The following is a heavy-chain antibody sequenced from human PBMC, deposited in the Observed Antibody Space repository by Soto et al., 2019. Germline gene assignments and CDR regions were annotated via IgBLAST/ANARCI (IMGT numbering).Heavy chain of an antibody. V-gene: IGHV3-33*01. Sequence: GGSLRLSCEASGFMFGTSGMHWVRQAPGKGLEWVSGIWLDGSERHYADSVKGRFTISRDNAKNTVFLQMNSLRVEDTAVYFCARDASGTTSFLVSWGQGTLVTVSS. J-gene: IGHJ5*01. CDR1: GFMFGTSG. CDR3: ARDASGTTSFLVS. D-gene: IGHD1-1*01. CDR2: IWLDGSER.